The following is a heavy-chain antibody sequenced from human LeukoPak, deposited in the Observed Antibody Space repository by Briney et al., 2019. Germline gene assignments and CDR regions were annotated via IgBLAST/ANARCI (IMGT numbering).Heavy chain of an antibody. V-gene: IGHV4-4*07. CDR1: GGSINSYY. D-gene: IGHD6-19*01. J-gene: IGHJ4*02. CDR3: ARDRAVAVAIRRLDY. CDR2: ISGSGTT. Sequence: SETLSLTCTVSGGSINSYYWSWIRQPAGRGLEWIGRISGSGTTNYNPSLKSRVTISVDKSKNQFSLRLTSVTAADTAVYYCARDRAVAVAIRRLDYWGQGTLVAVSS.